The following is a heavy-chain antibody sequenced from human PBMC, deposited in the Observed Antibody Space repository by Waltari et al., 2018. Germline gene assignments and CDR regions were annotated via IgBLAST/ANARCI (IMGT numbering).Heavy chain of an antibody. V-gene: IGHV4-39*07. CDR3: ARVYYVEYFDY. CDR1: GGSISSSSYY. Sequence: QLQLQESGPGLVKPSETLSLTCTVSGGSISSSSYYWGWIRQPPGKGLEWIGSIYYSGRTYYNPSLKSRVTISVDTSKNQFSLKLSSVTAADTAVYYCARVYYVEYFDYWGQGTLVTVSS. D-gene: IGHD1-26*01. CDR2: IYYSGRT. J-gene: IGHJ4*02.